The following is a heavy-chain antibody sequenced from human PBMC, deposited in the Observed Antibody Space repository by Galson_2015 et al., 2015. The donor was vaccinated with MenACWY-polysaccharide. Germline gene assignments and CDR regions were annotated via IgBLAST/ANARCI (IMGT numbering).Heavy chain of an antibody. Sequence: SLRLSCAASGFTFSNYWMVWVRQAPGKGLEWVANINPDASEKYYVDSVKGRFTISRDNAKDSLSLQMNSLRAEDTAVYYCARATYYYDGSGYRIPSLHYWGQGTLVTVSS. CDR1: GFTFSNYW. V-gene: IGHV3-7*01. J-gene: IGHJ4*02. CDR3: ARATYYYDGSGYRIPSLHY. CDR2: INPDASEK. D-gene: IGHD3-22*01.